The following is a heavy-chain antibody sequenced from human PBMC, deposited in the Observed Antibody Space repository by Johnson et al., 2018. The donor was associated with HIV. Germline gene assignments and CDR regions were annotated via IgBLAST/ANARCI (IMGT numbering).Heavy chain of an antibody. J-gene: IGHJ3*02. D-gene: IGHD3-3*01. CDR1: GFTFDDYG. CDR3: ATTRWSDTDPFDI. V-gene: IGHV3-20*04. CDR2: INWNGGST. Sequence: VQLVESGGGVARPGGSLRLSCAASGFTFDDYGMNWVRQAPGKGLEWVSGINWNGGSTGYAESVTGRFTISRDNSKNTLYLQMNSLRAEDTAVYYCATTRWSDTDPFDIWGQGTMVTVSS.